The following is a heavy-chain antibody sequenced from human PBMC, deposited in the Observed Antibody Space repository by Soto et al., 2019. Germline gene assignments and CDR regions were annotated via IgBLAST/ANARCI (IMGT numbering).Heavy chain of an antibody. CDR1: GGSFSGYY. Sequence: ASETLSLTCAVYGGSFSGYYWSWIRQPPGKGLEWIGEINHSGSTTYNPSLKSRVTISVDTSKNQFSLKLSSVTAADTAVYYCARVEDRQDSSSWRADAFDIWGQGTMVTV. CDR3: ARVEDRQDSSSWRADAFDI. V-gene: IGHV4-34*01. J-gene: IGHJ3*02. CDR2: INHSGST. D-gene: IGHD6-13*01.